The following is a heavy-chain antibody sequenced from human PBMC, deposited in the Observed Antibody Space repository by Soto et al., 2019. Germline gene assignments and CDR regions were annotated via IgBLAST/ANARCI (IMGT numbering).Heavy chain of an antibody. Sequence: ASVKVSCKASGYTFTGYYMHWVRQAPGQGLEWMGWINPNSGGTNYAQKFQGWVTMTRDTSISTAYMELSRLRSDDTAVYYCARDHKIAARHYYYYGMDVWGQGTTVTVSS. CDR3: ARDHKIAARHYYYYGMDV. CDR2: INPNSGGT. J-gene: IGHJ6*02. D-gene: IGHD6-6*01. V-gene: IGHV1-2*04. CDR1: GYTFTGYY.